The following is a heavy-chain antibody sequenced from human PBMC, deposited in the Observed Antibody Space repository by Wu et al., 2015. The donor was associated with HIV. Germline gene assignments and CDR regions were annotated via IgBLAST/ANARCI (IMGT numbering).Heavy chain of an antibody. V-gene: IGHV1-2*02. J-gene: IGHJ6*02. CDR2: INFNSGGA. CDR1: GHTFTGYY. Sequence: QAHLVQSGAEVKKPGASVKVSCEASGHTFTGYYIHWVRQAPGQGLEWMAWINFNSGGANSAQMFQGRVTMTRDTSISTAYMELSRLRSDDTAVYYCARVVGATTGDYYYGMDVWGQGTTVTVSS. D-gene: IGHD1-26*01. CDR3: ARVVGATTGDYYYGMDV.